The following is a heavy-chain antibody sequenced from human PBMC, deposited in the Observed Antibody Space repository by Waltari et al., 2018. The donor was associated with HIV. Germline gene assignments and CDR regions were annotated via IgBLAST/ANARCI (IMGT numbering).Heavy chain of an antibody. CDR1: GYTFTSYY. D-gene: IGHD6-13*01. J-gene: IGHJ4*02. CDR2: IIPSGGYT. CDR3: ARVAYSSSWTPPLDY. V-gene: IGHV1-46*01. Sequence: QVQLVQSGAEVKKPGASVKVSCKASGYTFTSYYMHWVRQAPGQGLEWMGIIIPSGGYTNYAQKFQGRGTMTRDTSTSTVYMELSSLRSDDAAVYYCARVAYSSSWTPPLDYWGQGTLVTVSS.